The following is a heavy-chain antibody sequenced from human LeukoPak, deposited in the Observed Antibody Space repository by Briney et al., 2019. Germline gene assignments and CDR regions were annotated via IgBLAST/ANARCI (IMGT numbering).Heavy chain of an antibody. J-gene: IGHJ2*01. CDR2: ISWNSGSI. V-gene: IGHV3-9*01. Sequence: GGSLRLSCAASGFTFDDYAMHWVRPAPGKGLEWVSGISWNSGSIGYADSVKGRFTISRDNAKNSLYLQMNSLRAEDTALYYCARALDSSGYYTYWYFDLWGRGTLVTVSS. CDR3: ARALDSSGYYTYWYFDL. CDR1: GFTFDDYA. D-gene: IGHD3-22*01.